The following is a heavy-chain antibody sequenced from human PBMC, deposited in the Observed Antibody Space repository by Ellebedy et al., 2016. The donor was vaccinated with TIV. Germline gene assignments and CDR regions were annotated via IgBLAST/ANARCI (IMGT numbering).Heavy chain of an antibody. CDR1: GFTFNTHA. CDR3: ARAGYGGFDV. D-gene: IGHD4-23*01. V-gene: IGHV3-30*04. CDR2: VTSGGEQE. J-gene: IGHJ3*01. Sequence: GGSLRLSCAASGFTFNTHAMHWVRQAPGKGLEWVTFVTSGGEQEYYADSVKGRFTISRDNSKNTVYLQMNSLRAEDTAVYYCARAGYGGFDVWGQGTMVTVSS.